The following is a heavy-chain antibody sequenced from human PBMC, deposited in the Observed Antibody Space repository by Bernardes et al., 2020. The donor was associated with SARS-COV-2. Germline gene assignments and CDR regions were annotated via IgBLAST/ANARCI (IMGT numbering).Heavy chain of an antibody. CDR2: TNADGRDI. Sequence: GGSLRLSCAASGFSFSSYWMHWVRQAPGEGLVWVSRTNADGRDINYADSVKGRFTISRDNAKNTLYLQMNSLRADDTAVYYCARGSGNYYHDYWGQGTLVTVSS. CDR3: ARGSGNYYHDY. D-gene: IGHD3-10*01. J-gene: IGHJ4*02. V-gene: IGHV3-74*01. CDR1: GFSFSSYW.